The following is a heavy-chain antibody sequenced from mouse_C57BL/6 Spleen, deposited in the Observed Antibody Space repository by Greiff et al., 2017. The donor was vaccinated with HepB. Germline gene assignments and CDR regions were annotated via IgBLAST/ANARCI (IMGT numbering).Heavy chain of an antibody. D-gene: IGHD1-1*01. CDR1: GFTFSSYT. J-gene: IGHJ1*03. CDR2: ISGGGGNT. Sequence: EVQLQESGGGLVKPGGSLKLSCAASGFTFSSYTMSWVRQTPEKRLEWVATISGGGGNTYYPDSVKGRFTISRDNAKNTLYLQMSSLRSEDTALYYCATYGSSYWYFDVWGTGTTVTVSS. V-gene: IGHV5-9*01. CDR3: ATYGSSYWYFDV.